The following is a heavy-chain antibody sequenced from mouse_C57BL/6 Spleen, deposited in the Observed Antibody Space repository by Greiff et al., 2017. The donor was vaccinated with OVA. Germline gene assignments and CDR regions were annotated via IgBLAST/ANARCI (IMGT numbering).Heavy chain of an antibody. V-gene: IGHV3-6*01. CDR2: ISYDGSN. Sequence: ESGPGLVKPSQSLSLTCSVTGYSITSGYYWNWIRQFPGNKLEWMGYISYDGSNNYNPSLKNRTSITRDTSKNQFFLKLNSVTTEDTATYYCARVDYGSSHYAMDCWGQGTSVTVSS. CDR3: ARVDYGSSHYAMDC. D-gene: IGHD1-1*01. J-gene: IGHJ4*01. CDR1: GYSITSGYY.